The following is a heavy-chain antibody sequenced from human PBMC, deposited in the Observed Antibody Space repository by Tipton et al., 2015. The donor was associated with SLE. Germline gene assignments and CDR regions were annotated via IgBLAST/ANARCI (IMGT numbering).Heavy chain of an antibody. CDR1: GGSFSGYY. Sequence: LVQSSETLSLTCAVYGGSFSGYYWSWIRQPPGKGLEWIGEINHSGSTNYNPSLKSRITISVDTSKNQFSLRLSSVTAADTAVYYCARGRPRATQAWGGYYYYMDVWGKGTTVTVSS. J-gene: IGHJ6*03. D-gene: IGHD3-16*01. V-gene: IGHV4-34*01. CDR3: ARGRPRATQAWGGYYYYMDV. CDR2: INHSGST.